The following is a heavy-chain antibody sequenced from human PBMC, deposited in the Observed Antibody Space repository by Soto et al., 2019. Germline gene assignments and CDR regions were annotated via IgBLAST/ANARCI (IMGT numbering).Heavy chain of an antibody. CDR1: GFTFSSYG. Sequence: GGSLRLSCAASGFTFSSYGMHWVRQAPGKGLEWVAVISYDGSNKYYADSVKGRFTISRDNSKNTLYLQMNSLRAEDTAVYYCAKGQYHCSGGSCYGPPVYWGQGTLVTVS. CDR2: ISYDGSNK. J-gene: IGHJ4*02. D-gene: IGHD2-15*01. CDR3: AKGQYHCSGGSCYGPPVY. V-gene: IGHV3-30*18.